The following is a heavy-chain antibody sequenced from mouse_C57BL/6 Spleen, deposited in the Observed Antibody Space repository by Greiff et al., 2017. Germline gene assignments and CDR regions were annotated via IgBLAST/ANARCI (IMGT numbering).Heavy chain of an antibody. V-gene: IGHV1-19*01. CDR1: GYTFTDYY. Sequence: EVKLEESGPVLVKPGASVKMSCKASGYTFTDYYMNWVKQSHGKSIEWIGVINPYNGGTSYNQKFKGKATLTVDKSASTAYMELNSLTSEDSAVYYCARGVTTVVEGFDYGGQGTTLTVSS. D-gene: IGHD1-1*01. J-gene: IGHJ2*01. CDR2: INPYNGGT. CDR3: ARGVTTVVEGFDY.